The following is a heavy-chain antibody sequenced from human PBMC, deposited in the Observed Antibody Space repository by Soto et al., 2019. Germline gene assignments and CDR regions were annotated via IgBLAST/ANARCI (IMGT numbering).Heavy chain of an antibody. Sequence: SVKVSCKASGGTFSSYTISWVRQAPGQGLEWMGRIIPILGIANYAQKFQGRVTITADKSTSTAYMELSSLRSEDTAVYYCARDCRRYQTIGDYYMDVWGKGTTVTVSS. CDR3: ARDCRRYQTIGDYYMDV. CDR2: IIPILGIA. V-gene: IGHV1-69*04. J-gene: IGHJ6*03. D-gene: IGHD2-2*01. CDR1: GGTFSSYT.